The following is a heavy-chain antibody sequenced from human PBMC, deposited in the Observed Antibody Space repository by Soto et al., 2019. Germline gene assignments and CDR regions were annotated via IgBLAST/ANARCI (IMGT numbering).Heavy chain of an antibody. J-gene: IGHJ6*02. CDR3: ARDRYNWNDVRYYYYGMDV. D-gene: IGHD1-1*01. CDR2: ISSNGGST. CDR1: GFTFSSYA. V-gene: IGHV3-64D*06. Sequence: GGSLRLSCSASGFTFSSYAMHWVRQAPGKGLDYVSAISSNGGSTYYADSVKGRFTISRDNSKNTLYLQMSSLRAEDTAVYYCARDRYNWNDVRYYYYGMDVWGQGTTVTVSS.